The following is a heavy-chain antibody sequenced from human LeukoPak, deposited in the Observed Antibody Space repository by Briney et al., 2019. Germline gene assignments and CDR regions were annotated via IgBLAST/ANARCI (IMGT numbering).Heavy chain of an antibody. CDR3: ARGSGQLWPIDAFDI. CDR1: GYTFTGYY. CDR2: INPNSGGT. D-gene: IGHD5-18*01. V-gene: IGHV1-2*02. J-gene: IGHJ3*02. Sequence: ASVKVSCKASGYTFTGYYMHWVRQAPGQGLEWMGWINPNSGGTNYAQKFQGRVTMTRDTSISTAYMELSRLRSDDTAVYYCARGSGQLWPIDAFDIWGQGTMVTVSS.